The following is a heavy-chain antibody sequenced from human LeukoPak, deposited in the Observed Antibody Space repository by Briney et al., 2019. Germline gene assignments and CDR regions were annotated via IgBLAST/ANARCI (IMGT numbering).Heavy chain of an antibody. CDR1: GYTLTSYY. J-gene: IGHJ4*02. CDR2: INPSSGAT. Sequence: GASVKVSCKASGYTLTSYYMHWVRQAPGQGLEWMGKINPSSGATSNAQKFQGRVTMTRDTSTSTVYMELTSLRSEDMAVYYCAREFRSYSDYWGQGTLVTVSS. CDR3: AREFRSYSDY. V-gene: IGHV1-46*01. D-gene: IGHD1-14*01.